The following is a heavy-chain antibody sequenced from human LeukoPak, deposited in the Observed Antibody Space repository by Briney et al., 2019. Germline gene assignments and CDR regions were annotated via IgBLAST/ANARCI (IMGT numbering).Heavy chain of an antibody. Sequence: PGGSLRLSCAASGFTFSSYAMSWVRQAPGKGLEWVSAISGSGGSTYYADSVKGRFTISRDNSKNTLYLQMNSLRAEDTAVYYCAKGGPGWGDYYYCYMDVWGKGTTVTVSS. CDR2: ISGSGGST. D-gene: IGHD6-19*01. CDR3: AKGGPGWGDYYYCYMDV. J-gene: IGHJ6*03. CDR1: GFTFSSYA. V-gene: IGHV3-23*01.